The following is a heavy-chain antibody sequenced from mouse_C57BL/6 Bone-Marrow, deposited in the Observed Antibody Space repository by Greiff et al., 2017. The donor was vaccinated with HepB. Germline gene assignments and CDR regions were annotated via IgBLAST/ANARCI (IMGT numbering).Heavy chain of an antibody. D-gene: IGHD1-1*01. CDR2: ISSGGSYT. V-gene: IGHV5-6*01. CDR1: GFTFSSYG. Sequence: EVKVVESGGDLVKPGGSLKLSCAASGFTFSSYGMSWVRQTPDKRLEWVATISSGGSYTYYPDSVKGRFTISRDNAKNTLYLQMSSRKSEDTAMYYCARHSSYGSPAWFAYWGQGTLVTVSA. CDR3: ARHSSYGSPAWFAY. J-gene: IGHJ3*01.